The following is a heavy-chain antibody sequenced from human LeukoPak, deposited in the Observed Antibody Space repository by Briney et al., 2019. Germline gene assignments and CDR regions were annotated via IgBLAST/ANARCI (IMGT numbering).Heavy chain of an antibody. Sequence: GGSLRLSCVASGFTFSRFNMHWVRQAPGKGLEWVAVISYDGSNKYYADSVKGRFTISRDNSKNTLYLQMNSLGAEDTAVYYCAKGRLMTTVTFFDYWGQGTLVTVSS. D-gene: IGHD4-17*01. CDR2: ISYDGSNK. CDR1: GFTFSRFN. J-gene: IGHJ4*02. V-gene: IGHV3-30*18. CDR3: AKGRLMTTVTFFDY.